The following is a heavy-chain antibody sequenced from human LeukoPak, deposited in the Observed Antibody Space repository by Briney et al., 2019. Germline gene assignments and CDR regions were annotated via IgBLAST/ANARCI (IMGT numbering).Heavy chain of an antibody. Sequence: SETLSLTCAVSGYSISSGYYWGWSRQPPGKGLEWIGSIYHSGSTYYNPSLKSRVTISVDTSKNQFSLKLSSVTAADTAVYYCARGVFIWGQGTMVTVSS. CDR3: ARGVFI. V-gene: IGHV4-38-2*01. J-gene: IGHJ3*02. CDR1: GYSISSGYY. CDR2: IYHSGST. D-gene: IGHD2-21*01.